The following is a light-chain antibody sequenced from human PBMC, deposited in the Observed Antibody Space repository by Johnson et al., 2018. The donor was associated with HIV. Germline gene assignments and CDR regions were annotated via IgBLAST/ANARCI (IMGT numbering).Light chain of an antibody. CDR3: GTWDSSLSVYV. V-gene: IGLV1-51*01. J-gene: IGLJ1*01. Sequence: QSVLTQPPSVSAAPGQKVTISCSGSSSNIGNNYVSWYQQLPGTAPKLLIYDNNKRPSGIPDRFSGSKSGTSVTLDITGLKTGDEADYYCGTWDSSLSVYVFGTGTKVTVL. CDR1: SSNIGNNY. CDR2: DNN.